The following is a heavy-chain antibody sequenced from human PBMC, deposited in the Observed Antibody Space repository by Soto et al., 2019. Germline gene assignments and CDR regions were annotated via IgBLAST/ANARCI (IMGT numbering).Heavy chain of an antibody. Sequence: PGGSLRLSCAASGFTFSSYGMHWVRQAPGKGLEWVAVIWYDGSNKYYADSVKGRFTISRDNSKNTLYLQMNSLRAEDTAVYYCAREVTYYYDSSGETTPGHLDYWGQGTLVTVSS. CDR2: IWYDGSNK. J-gene: IGHJ4*02. D-gene: IGHD3-22*01. CDR1: GFTFSSYG. CDR3: AREVTYYYDSSGETTPGHLDY. V-gene: IGHV3-33*01.